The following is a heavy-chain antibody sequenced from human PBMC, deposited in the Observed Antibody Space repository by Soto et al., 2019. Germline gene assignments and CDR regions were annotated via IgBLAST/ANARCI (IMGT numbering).Heavy chain of an antibody. J-gene: IGHJ6*02. CDR1: GGAVSSGSYY. D-gene: IGHD6-13*01. CDR3: APTSQLVRHYYYGMDV. Sequence: SETLSLTCTVSGGAVSSGSYYWSWIRQPPGKGLEWIGHIYYSGSTNYNPSLKSRVTISVDTSKNQFSLKLSSVTAADTAVYYPAPTSQLVRHYYYGMDVWAQAITVNVS. CDR2: IYYSGST. V-gene: IGHV4-61*01.